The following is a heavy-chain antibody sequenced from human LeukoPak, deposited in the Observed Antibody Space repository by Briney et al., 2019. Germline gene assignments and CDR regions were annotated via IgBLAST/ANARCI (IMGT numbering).Heavy chain of an antibody. D-gene: IGHD1-26*01. CDR1: GFSFSTYW. V-gene: IGHV3-7*01. CDR3: ARGGGSSSY. Sequence: VGSLRLSCAASGFSFSTYWMSWVRQAPGKGLEWVANIKQDGTEKYYVDSVKGRFTTSRDNAKNSLYLQMNSLRAEDTAVYYCARGGGSSSYWGQGTLVTVSS. J-gene: IGHJ4*02. CDR2: IKQDGTEK.